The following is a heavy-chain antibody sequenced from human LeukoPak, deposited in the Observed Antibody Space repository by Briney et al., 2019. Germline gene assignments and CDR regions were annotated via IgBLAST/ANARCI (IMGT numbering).Heavy chain of an antibody. CDR2: ISAYNGNT. CDR3: ARGHYYDSSGYYKD. Sequence: GASVKVSCKASGYTFTSYSISWVRQAPGQGLEWMGWISAYNGNTNYAQKLQGRVTMTTDTSTSTAYMELRSLRSDDTAVYYCARGHYYDSSGYYKDWGQGTLVTVSS. D-gene: IGHD3-22*01. CDR1: GYTFTSYS. V-gene: IGHV1-18*01. J-gene: IGHJ4*02.